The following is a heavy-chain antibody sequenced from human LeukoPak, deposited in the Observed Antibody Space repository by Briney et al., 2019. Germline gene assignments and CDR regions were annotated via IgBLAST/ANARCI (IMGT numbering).Heavy chain of an antibody. J-gene: IGHJ6*02. CDR1: GFTFSSYA. Sequence: PGGSLRLSCAASGFTFSSYAMSWVRQAPGKGLEWVAVISYDGSNKYYADSVKGRFTISRDNSKNTLYLQMNSLRAEDTALYYCAKAYEYYYYYGMDVWGQGTTVTVSS. CDR3: AKAYEYYYYYGMDV. V-gene: IGHV3-30*18. D-gene: IGHD3-3*01. CDR2: ISYDGSNK.